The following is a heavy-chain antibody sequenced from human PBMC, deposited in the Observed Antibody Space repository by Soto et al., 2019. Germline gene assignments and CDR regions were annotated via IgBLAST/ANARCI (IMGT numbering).Heavy chain of an antibody. D-gene: IGHD5-12*01. J-gene: IGHJ4*02. CDR3: ARLEGLATISYYFDF. CDR2: IYYRGNA. V-gene: IGHV4-39*01. Sequence: QLQLQESGPGLVKPSETLSLTCSVSDDSINSDKYYWGWIRQPPGKGLEWIGSIYYRGNAHYNPSLQNRVTISLDKSTSQFSLKLNSVTAADSAVYFCARLEGLATISYYFDFWGPGALVTVSS. CDR1: DDSINSDKYY.